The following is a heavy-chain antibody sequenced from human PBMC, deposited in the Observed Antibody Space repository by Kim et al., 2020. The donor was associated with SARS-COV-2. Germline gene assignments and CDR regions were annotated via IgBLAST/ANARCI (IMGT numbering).Heavy chain of an antibody. V-gene: IGHV3-21*01. Sequence: GGSLRLSCAASGFTFSSYSMNWVRQAPGKGLEWVSSISSSSSYIYYADSVKGRFTISRDNAKNSLYLQMNSLRAEDTAVYYCAQLRYYDSNKNWFDPWGQGTLVTVSS. J-gene: IGHJ5*02. CDR1: GFTFSSYS. D-gene: IGHD3-22*01. CDR3: AQLRYYDSNKNWFDP. CDR2: ISSSSSYI.